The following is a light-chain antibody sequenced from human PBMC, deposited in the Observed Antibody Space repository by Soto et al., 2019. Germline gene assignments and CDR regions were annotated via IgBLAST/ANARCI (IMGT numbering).Light chain of an antibody. Sequence: AIQLTQSPSSLSASVGDRVTITCRASEAIRSALGWYQQKPGKVPKLLISAESILQSGVPSRFSGSGSGTDFTLTISSLQPEDFATYYCLLDFRYFWAFGQGTKV. CDR1: EAIRSA. V-gene: IGKV1-6*01. CDR3: LLDFRYFWA. CDR2: AES. J-gene: IGKJ1*01.